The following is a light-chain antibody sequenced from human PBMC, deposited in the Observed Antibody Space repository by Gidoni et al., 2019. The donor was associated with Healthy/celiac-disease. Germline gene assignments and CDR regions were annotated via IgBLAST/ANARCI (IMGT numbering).Light chain of an antibody. CDR3: QQYDSWPRT. J-gene: IGKJ1*01. CDR1: QSVSSY. V-gene: IGKV3-15*01. Sequence: EIVMTQSPATLSVSPGERATLSSRARQSVSSYLAWYQQKPGQAPRLLIYGASTRATGIPARFSGSGSGTEFTLTISSLQSEDFAVYYCQQYDSWPRTFGQGTKVEIK. CDR2: GAS.